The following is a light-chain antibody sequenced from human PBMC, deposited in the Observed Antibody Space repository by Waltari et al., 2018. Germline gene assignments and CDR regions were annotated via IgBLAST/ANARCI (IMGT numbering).Light chain of an antibody. Sequence: QSALTQPASVSGSPGQSISISCTGTRNDVGGYNSVSWYQQHPGKAPKLMIYEVNNRPSGVSNRCSGSESGNTASLTISGLQAEDEADYYCSSYTSSTTRVFGGGTKLTVL. J-gene: IGLJ2*01. V-gene: IGLV2-14*01. CDR3: SSYTSSTTRV. CDR2: EVN. CDR1: RNDVGGYNS.